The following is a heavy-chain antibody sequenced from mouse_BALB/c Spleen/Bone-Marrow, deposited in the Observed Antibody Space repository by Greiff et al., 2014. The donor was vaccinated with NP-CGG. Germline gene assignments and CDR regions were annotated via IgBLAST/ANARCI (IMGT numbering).Heavy chain of an antibody. D-gene: IGHD1-2*01. V-gene: IGHV3-6*02. CDR3: SREGFRRPYYYAMDY. CDR1: GYSITSGYY. J-gene: IGHJ4*01. CDR2: ISYDGSN. Sequence: DVKLQESGPGLVKPSQSLSLTCSVPGYSITSGYYWNWIRQFPGNKLEWMGYISYDGSNNYNPSLKNRISITRDTSKNQFFLKLNSVTTEDSATYYFSREGFRRPYYYAMDYWGQGTSVTVSS.